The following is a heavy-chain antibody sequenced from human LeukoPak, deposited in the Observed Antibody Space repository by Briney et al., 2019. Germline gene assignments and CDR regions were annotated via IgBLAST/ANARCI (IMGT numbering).Heavy chain of an antibody. CDR3: ARVRGYYSAYYFDY. V-gene: IGHV3-74*01. Sequence: GGSLRLSXAASGFTFSSYWMHWVRQAPGKGLVWVSRINSDGSSTSYADSVKGQFTISRDNAKNTLYLQMNSLTAEDTAVYYCARVRGYYSAYYFDYWGQGTLVTVSS. CDR1: GFTFSSYW. D-gene: IGHD5-18*01. CDR2: INSDGSST. J-gene: IGHJ4*02.